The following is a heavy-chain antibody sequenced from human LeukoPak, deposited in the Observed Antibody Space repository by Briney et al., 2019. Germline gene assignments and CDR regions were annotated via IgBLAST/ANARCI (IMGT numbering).Heavy chain of an antibody. Sequence: GGXLXXXCASXGFTFNNYAMXWVRQAPGKGLEXVSSITASGGSTYCADSVKGRFTISRDNSKNTLYLQMSSLRAEDTAVYYCARDYPTSGIVTIFDCWGQGTLVTVSS. CDR1: GFTFNNYA. V-gene: IGHV3-23*01. CDR2: ITASGGST. CDR3: ARDYPTSGIVTIFDC. D-gene: IGHD1-1*01. J-gene: IGHJ4*02.